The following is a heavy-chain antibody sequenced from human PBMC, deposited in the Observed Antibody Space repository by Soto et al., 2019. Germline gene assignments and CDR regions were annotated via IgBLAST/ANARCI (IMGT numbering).Heavy chain of an antibody. Sequence: LRLSCAASGFTFTGFWMTWVRQASGRGLEWVANIKQDGDEKYYVDSVKGRFTISRDNAKNSLYLQMNSLRAEDTAVYYCARAIWFGEFVDYWGQGALVTVSS. V-gene: IGHV3-7*01. D-gene: IGHD3-10*01. CDR3: ARAIWFGEFVDY. J-gene: IGHJ4*02. CDR2: IKQDGDEK. CDR1: GFTFTGFW.